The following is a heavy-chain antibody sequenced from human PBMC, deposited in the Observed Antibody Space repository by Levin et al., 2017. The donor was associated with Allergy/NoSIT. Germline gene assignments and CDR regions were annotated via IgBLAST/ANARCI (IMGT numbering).Heavy chain of an antibody. CDR3: ARHFLFGSGTNWFDP. CDR1: GGSISSSHYY. V-gene: IGHV4-39*01. J-gene: IGHJ5*02. D-gene: IGHD3-10*01. CDR2: IYYTGST. Sequence: SETLSLTCTVSGGSISSSHYYWAWIRQPPGKGLEWIGSIYYTGSTYYNPSLKSRVTISVDTSKNQFSLKLSSVTAADTAVCYCARHFLFGSGTNWFDPWGQGTLVTVSS.